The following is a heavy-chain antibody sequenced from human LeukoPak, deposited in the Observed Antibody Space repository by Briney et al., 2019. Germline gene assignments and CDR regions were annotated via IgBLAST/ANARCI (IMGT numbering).Heavy chain of an antibody. D-gene: IGHD6-19*01. J-gene: IGHJ4*02. CDR1: GGSVSSGSYY. CDR2: IYYSGST. V-gene: IGHV4-61*01. CDR3: ARYGSGWYWGFDY. Sequence: SETLSLTCTVSGGSVSSGSYYWSWIRQPPGKGLEWIGYIYYSGSTNYNPSLKSRVTISVDTSKNQFSLKLSSVTAADTVVYYCARYGSGWYWGFDYWGQGTLVTVSS.